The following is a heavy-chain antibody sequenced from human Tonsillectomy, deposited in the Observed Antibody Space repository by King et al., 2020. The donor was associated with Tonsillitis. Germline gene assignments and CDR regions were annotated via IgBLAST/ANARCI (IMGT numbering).Heavy chain of an antibody. CDR1: GFTFSGSS. V-gene: IGHV3-73*02. J-gene: IGHJ1*01. CDR3: TRLDDIVVVPVAK. Sequence: VQLVESGGGLVQPGGSLKLSCAASGFTFSGSSIHWVRQASGKGLEWVGRIRSKANNYATEFAASGEGRFTLPRDDSRETEYLQMNSLQTEDTAVYYCTRLDDIVVVPVAKWGQGTLVTVSS. CDR2: IRSKANNYAT. D-gene: IGHD2-2*01.